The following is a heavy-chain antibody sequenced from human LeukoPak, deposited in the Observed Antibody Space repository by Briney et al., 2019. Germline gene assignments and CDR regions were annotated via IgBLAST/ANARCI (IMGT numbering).Heavy chain of an antibody. CDR3: ARGEDY. V-gene: IGHV3-33*01. Sequence: PGGSLRLSCAASGFTLSQYAMHWVRQAPGKGLEWVAAIWYDGSNDYYADSVKGRFTISRDNSKNTLSLQMGSLRAEDTAVYYCARGEDYWGQGTLVTVSS. J-gene: IGHJ4*02. CDR1: GFTLSQYA. CDR2: IWYDGSND.